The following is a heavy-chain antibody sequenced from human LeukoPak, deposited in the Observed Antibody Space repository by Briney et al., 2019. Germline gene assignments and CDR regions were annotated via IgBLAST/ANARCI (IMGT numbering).Heavy chain of an antibody. V-gene: IGHV3-23*01. Sequence: GGSLRLSCAASGFTFSSYAMSWVRQAPGKGLEWVSAISGSGGSTYYADSVKGRFTISRDNSKNTLYLQMNSLRAEDTAVYYCANPGTWSYAFDIWGQGTMVTVSS. CDR3: ANPGTWSYAFDI. J-gene: IGHJ3*02. CDR2: ISGSGGST. CDR1: GFTFSSYA. D-gene: IGHD1-14*01.